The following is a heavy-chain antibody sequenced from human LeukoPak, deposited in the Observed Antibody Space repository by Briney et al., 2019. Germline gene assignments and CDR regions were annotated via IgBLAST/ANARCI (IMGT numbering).Heavy chain of an antibody. CDR2: IQSKTDGGTT. Sequence: GGSLRHSCAASGFSFRDAWMTWVRQAPGKGLEWVGRIQSKTDGGTTDYTAPVKGRFTISRDDSTNPLYLQMNSLKTEDAAVYYCAKSHGGYWVFDFWGQGTLVTVSS. D-gene: IGHD3-22*01. J-gene: IGHJ4*02. CDR1: GFSFRDAW. V-gene: IGHV3-15*01. CDR3: AKSHGGYWVFDF.